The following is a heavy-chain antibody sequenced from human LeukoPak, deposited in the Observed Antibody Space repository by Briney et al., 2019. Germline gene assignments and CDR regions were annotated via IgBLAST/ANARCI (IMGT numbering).Heavy chain of an antibody. CDR3: AAGVKLSARYYYYYGMDV. J-gene: IGHJ6*02. Sequence: TSVKVSCKASGFTFTSSAMQWVRQARGQRLERIGWIVVGSGNTNYAQKFQERVTITRDMSTSTAYMELSSLRSEDTAVYYCAAGVKLSARYYYYYGMDVWGQGTTVTVSS. CDR2: IVVGSGNT. CDR1: GFTFTSSA. D-gene: IGHD2/OR15-2a*01. V-gene: IGHV1-58*02.